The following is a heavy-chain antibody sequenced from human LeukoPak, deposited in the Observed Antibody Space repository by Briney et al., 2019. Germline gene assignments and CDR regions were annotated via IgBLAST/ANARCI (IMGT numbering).Heavy chain of an antibody. V-gene: IGHV4-39*01. CDR3: ATPFNYYDSREDYFDY. Sequence: SSETLSLTCTVSGGSISSSSYYWGWIRQPPGKGLEWIGSICYSGSTYYNPSLKSRVTISVDTSKNQFSLKLSSVTAADTAVYYCATPFNYYDSREDYFDYWGQGTLVTVSS. J-gene: IGHJ4*02. D-gene: IGHD3-22*01. CDR2: ICYSGST. CDR1: GGSISSSSYY.